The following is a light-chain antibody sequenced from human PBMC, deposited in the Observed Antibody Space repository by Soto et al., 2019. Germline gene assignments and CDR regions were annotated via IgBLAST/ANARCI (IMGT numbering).Light chain of an antibody. CDR3: QQYYSSPRT. Sequence: DIVMTQSPDSLAVSLGDRATISCKSSQSVLYSSNNKNYLTWYQQKPGQPPKLLIYWASTRESGVPDRFSGSGSGTDFTLTISSLQAEDVAVYYCQQYYSSPRTFGQGTKWIS. J-gene: IGKJ1*01. CDR2: WAS. CDR1: QSVLYSSNNKNY. V-gene: IGKV4-1*01.